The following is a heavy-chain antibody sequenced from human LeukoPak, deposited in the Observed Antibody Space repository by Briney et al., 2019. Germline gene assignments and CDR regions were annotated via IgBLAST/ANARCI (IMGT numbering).Heavy chain of an antibody. V-gene: IGHV3-23*01. CDR2: ISGSGGST. CDR1: GFTFSSSA. CDR3: AKEGPAPPVVITDY. J-gene: IGHJ4*02. D-gene: IGHD3-22*01. Sequence: PGGSLRLSCAASGFTFSSSAMSWVRQPPGKGLEWVSAISGSGGSTYYADSVKGRFTISRDNSKNTLYLQKNSLRAEDTAVYYCAKEGPAPPVVITDYWGQGTLVTVSS.